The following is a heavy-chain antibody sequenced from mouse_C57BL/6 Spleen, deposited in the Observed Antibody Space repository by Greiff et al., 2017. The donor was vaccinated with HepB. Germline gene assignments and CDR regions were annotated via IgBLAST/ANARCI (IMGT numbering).Heavy chain of an antibody. CDR2: IDPNSGGT. Sequence: QVQLKQPGAELVKPGASVKLSCKASGYTFTSYWMHWVKQRPGRGLEWIGRIDPNSGGTKYNEKFKSKATLTVDKPSSTAYMQLSSLTSEDSAVYYCASSGDYDVWYFDVWGTGTTVTVSS. V-gene: IGHV1-72*01. J-gene: IGHJ1*03. CDR3: ASSGDYDVWYFDV. D-gene: IGHD2-4*01. CDR1: GYTFTSYW.